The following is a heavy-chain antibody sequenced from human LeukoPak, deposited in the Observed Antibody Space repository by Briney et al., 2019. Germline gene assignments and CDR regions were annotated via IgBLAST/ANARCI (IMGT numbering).Heavy chain of an antibody. Sequence: GGSLKLSCAASGFTFSSYSVNWVRQAPGKGLEWVSSISSSSSYIYYADSVKGRFTISRDNAKNSLYLQMNSLRAEDTAVYYCARECSGGTCYWGQGNLVTVSS. CDR2: ISSSSSYI. CDR1: GFTFSSYS. V-gene: IGHV3-21*01. J-gene: IGHJ4*02. D-gene: IGHD2-15*01. CDR3: ARECSGGTCY.